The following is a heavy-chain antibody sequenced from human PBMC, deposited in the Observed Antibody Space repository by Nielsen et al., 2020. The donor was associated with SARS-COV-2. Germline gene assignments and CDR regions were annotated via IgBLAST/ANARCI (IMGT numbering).Heavy chain of an antibody. D-gene: IGHD6-13*01. J-gene: IGHJ4*02. CDR1: GFTFSSYS. V-gene: IGHV3-48*04. CDR3: ASLGYSSWEPDY. Sequence: GESLKISCAASGFTFSSYSMNWVRQAPGKGLEWVSYISSSGSTIYYTDSVKGRFTISRDNAKNSLYLQMNSLRAEDTAVYYCASLGYSSWEPDYWGQGTLVTVSS. CDR2: ISSSGSTI.